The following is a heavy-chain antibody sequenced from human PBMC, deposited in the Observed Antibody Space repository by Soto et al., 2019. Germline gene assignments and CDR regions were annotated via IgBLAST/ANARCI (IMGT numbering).Heavy chain of an antibody. CDR2: INGYNGNT. J-gene: IGHJ5*02. Sequence: QVQLVQSGAEVKKPGASVKVSCKASGYTFTSYGISWVRQAPGQGLEWMGWINGYNGNTNYAQKVQGRVTMTTDRATSTAYMERRSLRSDDTAVYYCAKLYCSGGSCYGWFDTWGQGTLVTVSS. CDR1: GYTFTSYG. V-gene: IGHV1-18*01. CDR3: AKLYCSGGSCYGWFDT. D-gene: IGHD2-15*01.